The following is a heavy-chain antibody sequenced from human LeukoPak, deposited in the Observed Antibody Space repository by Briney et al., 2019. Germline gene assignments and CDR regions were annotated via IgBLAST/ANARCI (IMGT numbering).Heavy chain of an antibody. Sequence: PGGSLRLSCAASGFTFSDYYMSWIRQAPGKGLEWVSYISDSGSYTNYADSVKGRFTISRDNAKNSLFLQMNSLRAEDTAVYYCARSSSGWYGSVYYFDYWGQGTLVTVSS. CDR1: GFTFSDYY. CDR3: ARSSSGWYGSVYYFDY. CDR2: ISDSGSYT. V-gene: IGHV3-11*03. D-gene: IGHD6-19*01. J-gene: IGHJ4*02.